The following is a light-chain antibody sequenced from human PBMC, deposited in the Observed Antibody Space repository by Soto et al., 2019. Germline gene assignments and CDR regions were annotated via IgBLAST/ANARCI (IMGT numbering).Light chain of an antibody. CDR1: SSDVGGYSY. J-gene: IGLJ2*01. V-gene: IGLV2-14*01. Sequence: QSALTQPASVSGSPGQSITISCTGTSSDVGGYSYVSWYQQHPGKAPKLMIFEVSNRPSGVSNRFSASKSGNTASLTISGLQPEDEADYYCSSFTDSSTQVFGGGTKLTVL. CDR3: SSFTDSSTQV. CDR2: EVS.